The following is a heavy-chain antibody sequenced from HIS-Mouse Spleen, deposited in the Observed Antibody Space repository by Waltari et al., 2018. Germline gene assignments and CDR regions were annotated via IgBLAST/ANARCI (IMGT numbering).Heavy chain of an antibody. CDR1: GFNVRRSP. CDR3: AKDAPLWGWNYFDY. Sequence: EVQLLESGGGWVQPGGSLRFSCAASGFNVRRSPRSWVRQDPGKWLDWVSAISGSGGRTYYADSVKGRFTISRDNSKNTLYLQMNSLRAEDTAVYYCAKDAPLWGWNYFDYWGQGTLVTVSS. D-gene: IGHD3-16*01. V-gene: IGHV3-23*01. CDR2: ISGSGGRT. J-gene: IGHJ4*02.